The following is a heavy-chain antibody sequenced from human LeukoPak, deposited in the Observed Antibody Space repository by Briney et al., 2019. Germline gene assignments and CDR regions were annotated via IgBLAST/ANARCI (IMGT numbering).Heavy chain of an antibody. CDR3: ARVGSTSWYLDY. CDR2: IRQDGSDN. D-gene: IGHD2-2*01. Sequence: GGSLRLSCAASGFAFSHYWMSWVRQAPGKGLEWLANIRQDGSDNYYADSVKGRFTFSRDNARNSLYLQMNSLRADDTAVYYCARVGSTSWYLDYWGQGTLVTVSS. J-gene: IGHJ4*02. CDR1: GFAFSHYW. V-gene: IGHV3-7*01.